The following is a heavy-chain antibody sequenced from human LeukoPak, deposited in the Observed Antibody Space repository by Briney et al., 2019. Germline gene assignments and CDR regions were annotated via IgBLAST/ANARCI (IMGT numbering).Heavy chain of an antibody. D-gene: IGHD3-3*01. V-gene: IGHV3-48*01. CDR3: ARGPELYDSLGIDY. Sequence: GGSLRLSCVASGFTFSSYSMSWVRQAPGKGLEWVSYISSSGTTIYFADSLKGRFTISRDNSKNTLYLQMNSLRAEDTAVYYCARGPELYDSLGIDYWGQGTLVTVSS. J-gene: IGHJ4*02. CDR2: ISSSGTTI. CDR1: GFTFSSYS.